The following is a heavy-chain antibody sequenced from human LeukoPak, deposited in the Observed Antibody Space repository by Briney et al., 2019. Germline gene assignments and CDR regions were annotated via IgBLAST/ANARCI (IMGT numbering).Heavy chain of an antibody. CDR3: ARSSRLIEDAFDI. D-gene: IGHD3-22*01. Sequence: SVKVSCKASGGTFSSYAISWVRQAPGQGLEWMGRIIPILGIANYAQKFQGRVTITADKSTSTAYMELSSLRSEDTAVYYCARSSRLIEDAFDIWGQGTMVTVSS. J-gene: IGHJ3*02. CDR2: IIPILGIA. CDR1: GGTFSSYA. V-gene: IGHV1-69*04.